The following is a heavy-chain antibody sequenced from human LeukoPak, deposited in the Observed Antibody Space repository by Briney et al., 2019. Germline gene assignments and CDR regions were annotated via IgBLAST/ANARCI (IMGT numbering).Heavy chain of an antibody. D-gene: IGHD2-2*01. Sequence: SETLSLTCTVSGGSIGSGLYFWSWIRQHPGKGLEWVGYIHHSGTAFYNPSLQSRATISMDTPKNEFSLRLSVVTDADTAVYYCARYCSSTKCPFDYWGQGTLVTVSS. CDR1: GGSIGSGLYF. CDR2: IHHSGTA. CDR3: ARYCSSTKCPFDY. V-gene: IGHV4-31*03. J-gene: IGHJ4*02.